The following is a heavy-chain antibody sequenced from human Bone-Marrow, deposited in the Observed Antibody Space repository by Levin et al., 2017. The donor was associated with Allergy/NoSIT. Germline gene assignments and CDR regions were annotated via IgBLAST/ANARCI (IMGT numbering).Heavy chain of an antibody. D-gene: IGHD3-10*01. V-gene: IGHV4-39*07. J-gene: IGHJ3*02. CDR1: GGSISSSSYY. CDR3: AREGYYGSGSYGREGFDI. Sequence: SETLSLTCTVSGGSISSSSYYWGWIRQPPGKGLEWIGSIYYSGSTYYNPSLKSRVTISVDTSKNQFSLKLSSVTAADTAVYYCAREGYYGSGSYGREGFDIWGQGTMVTVSS. CDR2: IYYSGST.